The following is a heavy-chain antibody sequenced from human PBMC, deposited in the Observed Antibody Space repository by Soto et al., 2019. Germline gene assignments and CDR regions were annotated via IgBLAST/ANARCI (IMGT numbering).Heavy chain of an antibody. J-gene: IGHJ2*01. CDR3: VRDYDTNPYSFFDL. D-gene: IGHD5-12*01. V-gene: IGHV3-48*03. CDR1: GFTFSVHD. Sequence: DEQLVDSGGGLVQPGGSLTLSCVASGFTFSVHDMIWVRQAPGRGLEWISFISGSDGSVHYAESVKGRFTISRDNAKNTLYLQMNSLRGEDMATYYCVRDYDTNPYSFFDLWGRGTLVTVSS. CDR2: ISGSDGSV.